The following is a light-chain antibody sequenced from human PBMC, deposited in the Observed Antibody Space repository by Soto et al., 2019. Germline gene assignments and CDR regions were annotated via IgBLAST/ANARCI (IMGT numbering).Light chain of an antibody. V-gene: IGKV1-5*03. Sequence: DVPMTQPPSSLSASVGDRVILTCRASQSIGNWLAWYQQKPGKAPKLLIYKASSLESGVPTRFSGSGSGTDFTLTSSSLQPEECATYYCQQYNSYGFGPGTKVDIK. J-gene: IGKJ3*01. CDR2: KAS. CDR1: QSIGNW. CDR3: QQYNSYG.